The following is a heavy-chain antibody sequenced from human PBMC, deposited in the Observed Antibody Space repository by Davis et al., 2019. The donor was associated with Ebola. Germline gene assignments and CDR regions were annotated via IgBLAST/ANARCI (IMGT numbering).Heavy chain of an antibody. V-gene: IGHV3-48*02. Sequence: GESLKLPCAAPGFTFSSYSMNWVRQAPGKGLEWVSYISSSSITLYYADSVKGRFTISRDNAKNSLYLQMNSLRDGDTAVYYCARAGGAARPGYWGQGTLVTVS. CDR3: ARAGGAARPGY. J-gene: IGHJ4*02. D-gene: IGHD6-6*01. CDR2: ISSSSITL. CDR1: GFTFSSYS.